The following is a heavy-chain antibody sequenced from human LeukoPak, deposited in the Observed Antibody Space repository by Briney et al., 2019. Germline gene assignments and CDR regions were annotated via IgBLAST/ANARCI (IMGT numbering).Heavy chain of an antibody. CDR2: IYHSGST. CDR3: ARGGSYNWNTGFGY. V-gene: IGHV4-30-2*01. D-gene: IGHD1/OR15-1a*01. Sequence: PSETLSLTCTVSGGSISSGGYYWSWIRQPPGKGLEWIGYIYHSGSTYYNPSLKSRVTISVDRSKNQFSLKLSSVTAADTAVYYCARGGSYNWNTGFGYWGQGTLVTVSS. J-gene: IGHJ4*02. CDR1: GGSISSGGYY.